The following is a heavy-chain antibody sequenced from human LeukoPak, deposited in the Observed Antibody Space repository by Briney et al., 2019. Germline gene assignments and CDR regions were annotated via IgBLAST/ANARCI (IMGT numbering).Heavy chain of an antibody. Sequence: AGRSLRLSCAASGFTFSSYGMHWVRQAPGKGLEWVAVISYDGSNKYYADSVKGRFTISRDNSKNTLYLQMNSLRAEDTAVYYCAKEEVPAADFDYWGQGTLVTVSS. J-gene: IGHJ4*02. CDR3: AKEEVPAADFDY. CDR2: ISYDGSNK. D-gene: IGHD2-2*01. V-gene: IGHV3-30*18. CDR1: GFTFSSYG.